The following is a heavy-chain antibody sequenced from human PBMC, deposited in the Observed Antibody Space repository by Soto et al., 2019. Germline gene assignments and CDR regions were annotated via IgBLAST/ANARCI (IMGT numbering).Heavy chain of an antibody. D-gene: IGHD3-3*01. Sequence: PGESLRPSCSACGFKLSDSGIHWVRQVPGKGLEWVTVISYAGRHTYYADSVKGRFTVSRDNSKNTLYLQMNSLTSEDTAVYFCAKGGRIFGVIVHWGQGALVTVSS. CDR1: GFKLSDSG. CDR3: AKGGRIFGVIVH. CDR2: ISYAGRHT. V-gene: IGHV3-30*18. J-gene: IGHJ4*02.